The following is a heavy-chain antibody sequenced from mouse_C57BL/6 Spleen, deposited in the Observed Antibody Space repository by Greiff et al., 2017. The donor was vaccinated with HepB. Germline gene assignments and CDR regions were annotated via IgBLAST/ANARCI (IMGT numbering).Heavy chain of an antibody. CDR3: ARPGSAY. J-gene: IGHJ3*01. CDR1: GFTFSSYG. V-gene: IGHV5-6*01. CDR2: ISSGGSYT. Sequence: EVQVVESGGDLVKPGGSLKLSCAASGFTFSSYGMSWVRQTPDKRLEWVATISSGGSYTYYPDSVKGRFTISRDNAKNTLYLQMSSLKSEDTAMYYCARPGSAYWGQGTLVTVSA. D-gene: IGHD2-2*01.